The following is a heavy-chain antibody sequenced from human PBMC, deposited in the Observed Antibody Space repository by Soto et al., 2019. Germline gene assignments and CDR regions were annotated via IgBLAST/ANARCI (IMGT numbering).Heavy chain of an antibody. CDR2: IYYSGST. Sequence: QVQLQESGPGLVKPSETLSLTCTVSGGSISSYSWSWIRQPPGKGLEWIGYIYYSGSTNYNPSLKSRVTISVDTSKNQFSLKLSSVTAADTAVYYCARRWGPTFDFWGQGTLVTVSS. CDR1: GGSISSYS. V-gene: IGHV4-59*01. CDR3: ARRWGPTFDF. J-gene: IGHJ4*02. D-gene: IGHD1-26*01.